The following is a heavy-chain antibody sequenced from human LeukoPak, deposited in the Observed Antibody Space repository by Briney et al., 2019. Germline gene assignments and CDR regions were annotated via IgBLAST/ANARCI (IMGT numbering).Heavy chain of an antibody. CDR3: ARDHSGWYLDY. D-gene: IGHD6-19*01. CDR2: IYSGGST. Sequence: GGSLRLSCAASGFTVSSNYMGWVRQAPGKGLEWVSVIYSGGSTYYADSVKGRFTISRDNSKNTLYLQMNSLRAEDTAVYYCARDHSGWYLDYWGQGTLVTVSS. CDR1: GFTVSSNY. J-gene: IGHJ4*02. V-gene: IGHV3-66*02.